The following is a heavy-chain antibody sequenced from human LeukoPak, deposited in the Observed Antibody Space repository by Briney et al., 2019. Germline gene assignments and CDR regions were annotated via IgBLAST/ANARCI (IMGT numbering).Heavy chain of an antibody. Sequence: ASVKVSCKVSGYTLTELSMHWVRQAPGKGLEWMGGFDPEDGETIYAQKFQGRVTMTEDTSTDTAYMELSSLRSEDTAVYYYATSGCSGGSCYLRNSAFDIWGQGTMVTVSS. CDR1: GYTLTELS. D-gene: IGHD2-15*01. J-gene: IGHJ3*02. CDR2: FDPEDGET. CDR3: ATSGCSGGSCYLRNSAFDI. V-gene: IGHV1-24*01.